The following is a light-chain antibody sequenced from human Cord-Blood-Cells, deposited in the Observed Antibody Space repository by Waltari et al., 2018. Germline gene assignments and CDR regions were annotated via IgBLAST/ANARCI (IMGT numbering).Light chain of an antibody. V-gene: IGKV1-39*01. J-gene: IGKJ1*01. CDR1: QSISSY. CDR3: QQSYSTPWT. Sequence: DIQMTQSPSSLSASVGDRVTITCRASQSISSYLNWYQQKPGKAPKLLIYAASSWQSGVPSRFSGSVSGTDFTLTISSLQPDDFATYYGQQSYSTPWTFGQGTKVEIK. CDR2: AAS.